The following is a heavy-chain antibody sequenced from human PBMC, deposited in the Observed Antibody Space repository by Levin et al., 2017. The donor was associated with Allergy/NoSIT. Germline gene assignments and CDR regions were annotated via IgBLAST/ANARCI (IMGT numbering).Heavy chain of an antibody. V-gene: IGHV3-23*01. CDR3: AATYYFDTSGHDY. Sequence: PGESLKISCTASGFTFRSYGMTWVRQAPGKGLEWVASISGRGDSPYYAESERGRFIISRDNSRNTVYLQMSGLRVEDTAVYYCAATYYFDTSGHDYWGQGTLVSVSS. CDR1: GFTFRSYG. CDR2: ISGRGDSP. D-gene: IGHD3-22*01. J-gene: IGHJ4*02.